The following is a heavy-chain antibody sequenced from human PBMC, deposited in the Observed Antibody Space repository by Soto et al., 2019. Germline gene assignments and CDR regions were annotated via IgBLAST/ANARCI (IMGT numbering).Heavy chain of an antibody. CDR1: GGSFIGYY. D-gene: IGHD6-19*01. J-gene: IGHJ6*02. CDR2: INHSGST. Sequence: SETLSLTCAVYGGSFIGYYWSWIRQPPGKGLEWIGEINHSGSTNYNPSLKSRVTISVDTSKNQFSLKLSSVTAADTAVYYCAREMGAVARYYYYGMDVCGQGTTVTVSS. CDR3: AREMGAVARYYYYGMDV. V-gene: IGHV4-34*01.